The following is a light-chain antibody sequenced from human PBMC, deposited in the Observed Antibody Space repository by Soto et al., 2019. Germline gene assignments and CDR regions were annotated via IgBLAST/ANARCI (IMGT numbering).Light chain of an antibody. Sequence: QSALTQPASVSGSPGQSITISCTGTSSDVGGYNNVSWYQQHPGKAPKLMIYDVSNRPSGVSNRFSGSKSGNTASLTMSGLQAEDEADYYCSSYTSSSTLNVVFGGRIKQAVL. CDR2: DVS. V-gene: IGLV2-14*01. J-gene: IGLJ2*01. CDR3: SSYTSSSTLNVV. CDR1: SSDVGGYNN.